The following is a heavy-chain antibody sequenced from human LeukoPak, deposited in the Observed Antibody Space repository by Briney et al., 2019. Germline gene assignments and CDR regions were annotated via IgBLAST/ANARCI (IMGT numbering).Heavy chain of an antibody. Sequence: GGSLRLSCAASGFSLTHDAIHWVRQAPGKGLEWVAVVSKDGVTKFYRDSVNGRFTISTDSSKNTVYLQMTGLGNEDTAIYYCAADRWPGAPDYLDSWGQGTLVTVSS. CDR3: AADRWPGAPDYLDS. V-gene: IGHV3-30*03. CDR1: GFSLTHDA. J-gene: IGHJ4*02. CDR2: VSKDGVTK. D-gene: IGHD4-23*01.